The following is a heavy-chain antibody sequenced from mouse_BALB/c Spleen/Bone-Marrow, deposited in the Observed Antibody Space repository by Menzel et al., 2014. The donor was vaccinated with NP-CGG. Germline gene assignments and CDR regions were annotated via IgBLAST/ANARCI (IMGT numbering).Heavy chain of an antibody. D-gene: IGHD4-1*02. CDR2: INNGGTYT. Sequence: DVMLVESGGDLVKPGGSLKLSCAASGFTFSSYGMSWVRQTPDKRLEWVATINNGGTYTYYPDSEKGRFTISRDNAKNTLYLQMSSLKAEDTAMYYCALNWDSAYWGQGTLVTVSA. J-gene: IGHJ3*01. CDR1: GFTFSSYG. CDR3: ALNWDSAY. V-gene: IGHV5-6*02.